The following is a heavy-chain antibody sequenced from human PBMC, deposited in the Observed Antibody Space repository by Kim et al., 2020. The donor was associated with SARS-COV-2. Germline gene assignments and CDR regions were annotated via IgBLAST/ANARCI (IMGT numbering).Heavy chain of an antibody. Sequence: GGSLRLSCAASGFTFSSYEMNWVRQAPGKGLEWVSYISSSGSTIYYADSVKGRFTISRDNAKNSLYLQMNSLRAEDTAVYYCARVTSPRSGYDFWSGDLSDKAYYFYSWGQGTLVTVSS. J-gene: IGHJ4*02. CDR2: ISSSGSTI. D-gene: IGHD3-3*01. CDR3: ARVTSPRSGYDFWSGDLSDKAYYFYS. V-gene: IGHV3-48*03. CDR1: GFTFSSYE.